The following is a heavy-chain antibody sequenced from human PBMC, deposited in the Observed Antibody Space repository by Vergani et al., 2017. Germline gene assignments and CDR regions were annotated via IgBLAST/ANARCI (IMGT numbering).Heavy chain of an antibody. CDR2: FDPEDGET. Sequence: QVQLVQSGAEVKKPGSSVKVSCKASGGTFSSYAISWVRQAPGQGLEWMGGFDPEDGETIYAQKFQGRVTMTEDTSTDTAYMELSSLRSEDTAVYYCATGAYGSGSDYFDYWGQGTLVTVSS. V-gene: IGHV1-24*01. D-gene: IGHD3-10*01. CDR1: GGTFSSYA. J-gene: IGHJ4*02. CDR3: ATGAYGSGSDYFDY.